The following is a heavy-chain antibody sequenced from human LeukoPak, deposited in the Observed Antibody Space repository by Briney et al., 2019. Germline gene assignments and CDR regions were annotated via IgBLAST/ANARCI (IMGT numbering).Heavy chain of an antibody. Sequence: KASETLSLTCTVSGVSIRSSGYYWGWIRQPPGKGLEWIGSIYYSGSTYYNPSLKSRVTISVDTSKNQFSLKLSSVTAADTAVYYCARLIYDFWSGYRSPRDYYYYGMDVWGQGTTVTVSS. J-gene: IGHJ6*02. V-gene: IGHV4-39*01. CDR2: IYYSGST. CDR3: ARLIYDFWSGYRSPRDYYYYGMDV. CDR1: GVSIRSSGYY. D-gene: IGHD3-3*01.